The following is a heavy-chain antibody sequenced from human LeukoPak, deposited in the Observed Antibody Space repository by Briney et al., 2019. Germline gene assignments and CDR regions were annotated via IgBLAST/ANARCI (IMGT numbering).Heavy chain of an antibody. CDR2: INHSGST. CDR1: GGSTSGGNYY. Sequence: PSETLSLTCIVSGGSTSGGNYYWSWIRQPPGKGLEWIGEINHSGSTNYNPSLKSRVTISVDTSKNQFSLKLSSVTAADTAVYYCARFIYWGQGTLVTVSS. D-gene: IGHD3-10*01. V-gene: IGHV4-34*01. J-gene: IGHJ4*02. CDR3: ARFIY.